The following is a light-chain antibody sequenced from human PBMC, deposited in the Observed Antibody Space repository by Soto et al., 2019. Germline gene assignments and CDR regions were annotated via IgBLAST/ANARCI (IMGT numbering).Light chain of an antibody. CDR1: QSVGSN. CDR2: GAS. Sequence: VMTQSPATLSVSPGERATLSCRASQSVGSNLAWYQQKPGQAPRLLIFGASSRATGVPARFSGSGSGTEFTLTINSLQSEDFAVYFCQQYDNLPLTFGPGTKVDIK. J-gene: IGKJ3*01. V-gene: IGKV3-15*01. CDR3: QQYDNLPLT.